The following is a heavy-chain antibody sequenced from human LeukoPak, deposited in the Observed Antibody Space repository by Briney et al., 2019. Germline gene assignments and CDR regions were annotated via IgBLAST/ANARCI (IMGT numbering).Heavy chain of an antibody. CDR2: IYSTVGT. CDR3: ASLRADGGNYPRFDY. V-gene: IGHV4-39*07. D-gene: IGHD4-23*01. J-gene: IGHJ4*02. CDR1: GSSY. Sequence: ASETLFLTCTVSGSSYWGWVRQSPEMGLEWIGSIYSTVGTYYNPSLKSRLTISLDTSKRQFSLKMTSMTAADTAVYYCASLRADGGNYPRFDYWGQGALVTVSA.